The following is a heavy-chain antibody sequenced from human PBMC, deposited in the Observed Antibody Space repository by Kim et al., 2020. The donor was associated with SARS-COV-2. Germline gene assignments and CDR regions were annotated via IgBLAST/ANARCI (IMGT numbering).Heavy chain of an antibody. V-gene: IGHV1-18*01. Sequence: ASVKVSCKASGYTFTSYGISWVRQAPGQGLEWMGWISAYNGNTNYAQKLQGRVTMTTDTSTSTAYMELRSLRSDDTAVYYCARALQPITMYIPEGAFDIWGQGTMVTVSS. CDR3: ARALQPITMYIPEGAFDI. J-gene: IGHJ3*02. CDR1: GYTFTSYG. D-gene: IGHD3-10*02. CDR2: ISAYNGNT.